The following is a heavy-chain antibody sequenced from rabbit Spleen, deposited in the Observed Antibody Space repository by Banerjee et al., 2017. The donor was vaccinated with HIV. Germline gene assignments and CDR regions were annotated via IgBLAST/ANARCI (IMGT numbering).Heavy chain of an antibody. CDR3: ARGSAAMTMVIIGFYLNL. J-gene: IGHJ4*01. D-gene: IGHD2-1*01. CDR2: IAGSSSGFT. V-gene: IGHV1S45*01. CDR1: GFSFSSSDY. Sequence: QEQLVESGGGLVKPGASLTLTCTASGFSFSSSDYICWVRQAPGKGLEWISCIAGSSSGFTYSATWAKGRFTISKTSSTTVTLEMTSLTAADTATYFCARGSAAMTMVIIGFYLNLWGQGTLVTVS.